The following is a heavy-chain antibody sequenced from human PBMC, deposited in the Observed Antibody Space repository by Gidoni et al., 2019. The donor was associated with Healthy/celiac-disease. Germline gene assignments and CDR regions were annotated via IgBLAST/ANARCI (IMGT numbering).Heavy chain of an antibody. CDR2: ISSSSSYI. V-gene: IGHV3-21*01. CDR3: ARAGTYCSSTSCYSPALENNWFDP. J-gene: IGHJ5*02. CDR1: GFTFRNYS. Sequence: EVQLVESGGGLVKPGGSLRLSCAASGFTFRNYSMNLVRPAPGKGLECVSSISSSSSYIYYADSVKGRFTISRDNAKNSLYLQMNSLRAEDTAVYYCARAGTYCSSTSCYSPALENNWFDPWGQGTLVTVSS. D-gene: IGHD2-2*01.